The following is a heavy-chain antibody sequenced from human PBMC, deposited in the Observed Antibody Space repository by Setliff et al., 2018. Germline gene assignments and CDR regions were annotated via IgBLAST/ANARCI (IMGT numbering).Heavy chain of an antibody. V-gene: IGHV3-7*01. CDR2: IKHDGSEI. CDR1: ALTFSRDW. D-gene: IGHD3-10*01. CDR3: ARDGVFYAMDF. J-gene: IGHJ6*02. Sequence: GGSLRLSCAASALTFSRDWMNWVRQAPGKGLEWVANIKHDGSEIYYGDSVRGRFTISRDAAKNSVHLQMNSLRGEDTAVYYCARDGVFYAMDFWGQGTTVTVSS.